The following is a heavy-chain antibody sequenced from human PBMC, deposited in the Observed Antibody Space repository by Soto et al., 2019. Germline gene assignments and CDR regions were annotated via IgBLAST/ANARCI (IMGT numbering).Heavy chain of an antibody. CDR1: GGSISSGGYS. V-gene: IGHV4-30-2*01. D-gene: IGHD3-16*01. Sequence: SETLSLTCAVSGGSISSGGYSWSWIRQPPGKGLEWIGYIYHSGSTYYNPSLKSRVTISVDRSKNQFSLKLSCVNAADTAVYFCAGASRSLQVLNIWGQVTMSTFS. CDR2: IYHSGST. CDR3: AGASRSLQVLNI. J-gene: IGHJ3*02.